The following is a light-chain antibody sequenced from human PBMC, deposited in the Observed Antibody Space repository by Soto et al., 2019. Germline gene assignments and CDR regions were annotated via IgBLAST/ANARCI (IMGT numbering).Light chain of an antibody. CDR3: SSYTSTNSWV. J-gene: IGLJ7*01. CDR1: SSDVGGYNY. CDR2: DVS. V-gene: IGLV2-14*01. Sequence: QSVLTQSASVSGSPGQSITISCTGTSSDVGGYNYVSWYQQHPGKAPKLIIYDVSNRPSGVSTRFSGSKSGNMASLTISGLQAEDEADYSCSSYTSTNSWVFGGGTQLTVL.